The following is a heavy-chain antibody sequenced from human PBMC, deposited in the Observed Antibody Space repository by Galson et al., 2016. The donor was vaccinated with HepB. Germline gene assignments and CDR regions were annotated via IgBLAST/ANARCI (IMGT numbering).Heavy chain of an antibody. CDR2: ISGSGGIT. CDR3: AKGRSYSNGFYYFDY. D-gene: IGHD6-19*01. CDR1: GSSVSGHA. J-gene: IGHJ4*02. Sequence: SLRLSCAASGSSVSGHAMSWVRQGPGKGLDWVSGISGSGGITYYADSVKGRFTISRDDSKNTLFLQMNSLRAEDTAVYYCAKGRSYSNGFYYFDYWGRGTPVTVSS. V-gene: IGHV3-23*01.